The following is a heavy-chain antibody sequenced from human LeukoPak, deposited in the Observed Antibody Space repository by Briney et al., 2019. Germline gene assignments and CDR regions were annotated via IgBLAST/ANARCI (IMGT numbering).Heavy chain of an antibody. Sequence: SETLSLTCTVSGGSVSSGSYYWSWIRQPPGKGLEWIGYIYYSGSTNYNPSLKSRVTISVDTSKNQFSLKLSSVTAADAAVYYCARSSGGDVVVVAATHFDYWGQGTLVTVSS. J-gene: IGHJ4*02. CDR2: IYYSGST. CDR1: GGSVSSGSYY. D-gene: IGHD2-15*01. V-gene: IGHV4-61*01. CDR3: ARSSGGDVVVVAATHFDY.